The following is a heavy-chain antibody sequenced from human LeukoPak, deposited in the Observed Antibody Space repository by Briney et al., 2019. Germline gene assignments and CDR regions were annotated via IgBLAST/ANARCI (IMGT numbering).Heavy chain of an antibody. CDR1: GFTFSSYA. J-gene: IGHJ3*02. D-gene: IGHD3-16*02. CDR2: ISSNGGST. CDR3: ARDYDYVWGSYRFDAFDI. Sequence: PGGSLTLSCAASGFTFSSYAMHWVRQAPGKGLEYVSAISSNGGSTYYANSVKGRFTISRDNSKNTLYLQMGSLRAEDMAVYYCARDYDYVWGSYRFDAFDIWGQGTMVTVSS. V-gene: IGHV3-64*01.